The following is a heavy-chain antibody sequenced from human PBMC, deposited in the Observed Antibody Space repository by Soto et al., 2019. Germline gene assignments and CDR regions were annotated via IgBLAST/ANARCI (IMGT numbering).Heavy chain of an antibody. Sequence: QVQLVQSGADVKKPGSSVKVSCKASGGTFSSYAISWVRQAPGQGLEWMGGIIPIFGTANYAQKFQGRVTITADESTSTAYMELSSLRSEDTAVYYCGYGSGTHNSYSYRIHAWGQGATVTGSS. J-gene: IGHJ6*02. CDR1: GGTFSSYA. CDR2: IIPIFGTA. D-gene: IGHD3-10*01. V-gene: IGHV1-69*01. CDR3: GYGSGTHNSYSYRIHA.